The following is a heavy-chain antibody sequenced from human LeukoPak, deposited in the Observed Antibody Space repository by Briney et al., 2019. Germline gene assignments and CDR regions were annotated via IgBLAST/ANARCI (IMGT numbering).Heavy chain of an antibody. CDR2: ISAYNGNT. Sequence: ASVNVSCKASGYTFTSYGISWVRQAPGQGLEWMGWISAYNGNTNYAQKLQGRVTMTTDTSTSTAYMELRSLRSDDTAVYYCARAGSVLLWFGELLRNPKFDYWGQGTLVTVSS. CDR3: ARAGSVLLWFGELLRNPKFDY. V-gene: IGHV1-18*01. CDR1: GYTFTSYG. D-gene: IGHD3-10*01. J-gene: IGHJ4*02.